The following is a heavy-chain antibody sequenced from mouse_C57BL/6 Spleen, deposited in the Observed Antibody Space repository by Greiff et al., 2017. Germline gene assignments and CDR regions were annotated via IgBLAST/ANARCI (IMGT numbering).Heavy chain of an antibody. CDR3: ARDSGYDVFAY. Sequence: EVKLMESGPGLVKPSQSLSLTCSVTGYSITSGYYWNWIRQFPGNKLEWMGYISYDGSNNYNPSLKNRISITRDTSKNQFFLKLNSVTTEDTATYYCARDSGYDVFAYWGQGTLVTVSA. J-gene: IGHJ3*01. D-gene: IGHD2-2*01. V-gene: IGHV3-6*01. CDR2: ISYDGSN. CDR1: GYSITSGYY.